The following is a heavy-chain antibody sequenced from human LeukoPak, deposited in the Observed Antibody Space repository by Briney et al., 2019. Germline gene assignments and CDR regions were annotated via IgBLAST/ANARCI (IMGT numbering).Heavy chain of an antibody. CDR3: AKGGYSISWSGFDI. V-gene: IGHV3-66*02. CDR2: IYSGATT. J-gene: IGHJ3*02. Sequence: GGSLRLSCAASGFTVSSNYMNWVRQAPGKGLEWVSVIYSGATTYYADSVKGRFTISRDNSKNTLYLQMNSLRAEDTAVYYCAKGGYSISWSGFDIWGQGTMVTVSS. D-gene: IGHD6-13*01. CDR1: GFTVSSNY.